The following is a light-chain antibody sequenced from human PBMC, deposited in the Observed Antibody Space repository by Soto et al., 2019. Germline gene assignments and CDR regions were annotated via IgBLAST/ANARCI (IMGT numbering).Light chain of an antibody. CDR3: AAWDDSLNAVV. CDR2: TNH. V-gene: IGLV1-44*01. Sequence: QSVLTQPPSVSGTPGQKVSISCSGGASNLGGNPVNWYQHLPGAAPKLLIYTNHQRPSGVPDRLSGSKSGTSASLAISGLRSEDEGNFYCAAWDDSLNAVVFGGGTK. J-gene: IGLJ2*01. CDR1: ASNLGGNP.